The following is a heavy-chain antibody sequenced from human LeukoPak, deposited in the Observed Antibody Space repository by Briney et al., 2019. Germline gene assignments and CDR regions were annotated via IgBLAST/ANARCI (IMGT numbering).Heavy chain of an antibody. J-gene: IGHJ2*01. Sequence: GESLKISCKGSGYSFTSYWIGWVRQMPGKGLEWMGIIYPDDSDTKYSPSFQGQVTISAANSISTAFLQWSSLKASDTAMYYCARRKSYYHGSGSYFDLWGRGTLVTVSS. CDR3: ARRKSYYHGSGSYFDL. CDR2: IYPDDSDT. D-gene: IGHD3-10*01. CDR1: GYSFTSYW. V-gene: IGHV5-51*01.